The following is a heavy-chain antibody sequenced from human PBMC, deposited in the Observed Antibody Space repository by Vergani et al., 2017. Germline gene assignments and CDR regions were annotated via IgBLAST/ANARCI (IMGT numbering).Heavy chain of an antibody. V-gene: IGHV4-39*01. Sequence: QMQLQESGPGLVKASETLSLTCTVSGDSIISRSYYWGWIRQPPGKGLEWIGSIYNSGNGDSSSSLKSRVTLSADTSKNQFSLRLTSVTAADTAVYYCASGEYYSDSTSHFRGRYFDVWGRGTLVTVPS. CDR1: GDSIISRSYY. CDR3: ASGEYYSDSTSHFRGRYFDV. CDR2: IYNSGNG. J-gene: IGHJ2*01. D-gene: IGHD3-16*01.